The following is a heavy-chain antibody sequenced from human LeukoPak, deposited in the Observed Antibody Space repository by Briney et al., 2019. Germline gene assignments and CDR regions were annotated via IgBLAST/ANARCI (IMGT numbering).Heavy chain of an antibody. CDR3: AREGCSGGSCYYSQ. Sequence: PGGSLRLSCAASGFTVSSNYMSWVRQAPGKRLEWVSVIYSGGSTYYADSVKGRFTISRDNSKNTLYLQMNSLRAEDTAVYYCAREGCSGGSCYYSQWGQGTLVTVSS. J-gene: IGHJ4*02. V-gene: IGHV3-53*01. D-gene: IGHD2-15*01. CDR2: IYSGGST. CDR1: GFTVSSNY.